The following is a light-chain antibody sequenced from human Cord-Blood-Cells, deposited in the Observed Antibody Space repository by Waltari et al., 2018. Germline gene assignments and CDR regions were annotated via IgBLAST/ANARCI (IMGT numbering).Light chain of an antibody. Sequence: EIVLPQSPGTLSLSPGERATLPCRASQSVSSSYLAWYQQKPGQAPRLLIYGASSRATGIPDRFSGSGSGTDFTLTISRLEPEDFAVYYCQQYGSSPRTFGKGTKVEIK. CDR3: QQYGSSPRT. J-gene: IGKJ1*01. CDR1: QSVSSSY. V-gene: IGKV3-20*01. CDR2: GAS.